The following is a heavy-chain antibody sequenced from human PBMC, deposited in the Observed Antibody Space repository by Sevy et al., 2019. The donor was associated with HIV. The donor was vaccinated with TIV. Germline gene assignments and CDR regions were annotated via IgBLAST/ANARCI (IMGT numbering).Heavy chain of an antibody. J-gene: IGHJ3*02. CDR2: ISSSSSYI. D-gene: IGHD1-20*01. CDR1: GFTFSSYS. CDR3: AREVVTGTYDAFDI. Sequence: GGSLRLSCAASGFTFSSYSMNWVRQAPGKGLEWVSSISSSSSYIYYADSVKGRFTISRDNAKNSLYLQMNSLRAEDMAVYYCAREVVTGTYDAFDIWGQGTMVTVSS. V-gene: IGHV3-21*01.